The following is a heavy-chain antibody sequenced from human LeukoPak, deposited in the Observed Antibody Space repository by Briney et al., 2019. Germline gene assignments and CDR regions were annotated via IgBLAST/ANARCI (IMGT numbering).Heavy chain of an antibody. V-gene: IGHV3-66*01. CDR2: IYSGVST. J-gene: IGHJ4*02. D-gene: IGHD3-16*01. CDR1: GFTVSSNY. Sequence: GGSLRLSCAASGFTVSSNYMSWVRQAPGKGLEWVSVIYSGVSTYYADSVKGRFTISRDNSKNTLYLQMNSLRAEDTAVYYCARADYGDYFDYWGQGTLVTVSS. CDR3: ARADYGDYFDY.